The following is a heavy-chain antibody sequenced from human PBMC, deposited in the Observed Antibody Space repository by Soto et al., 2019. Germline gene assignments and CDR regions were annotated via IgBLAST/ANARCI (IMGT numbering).Heavy chain of an antibody. CDR3: ARGLRTGTRKNNWFDP. V-gene: IGHV1-8*01. CDR1: GYTFTSYD. D-gene: IGHD1-7*01. CDR2: MNPNSGNT. J-gene: IGHJ5*02. Sequence: ASVKVSCKASGYTFTSYDINWVRQATGQGLEWMGWMNPNSGNTGYAQKFQGRVTMTRNTSISTAYMELSSLRSEDTAVYYCARGLRTGTRKNNWFDPWGQGTLVTVS.